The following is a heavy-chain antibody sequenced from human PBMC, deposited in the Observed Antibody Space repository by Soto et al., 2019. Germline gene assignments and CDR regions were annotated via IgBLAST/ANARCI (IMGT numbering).Heavy chain of an antibody. J-gene: IGHJ4*02. CDR3: ARGRGYSSNLFDY. Sequence: ASVKVSCKACGYTFTGYYMHWVRQAPGQGLEWMGWINPNSGGTTYAQKFQGRVTMTRDTSISTAYLELSRLRSDDTAVYYCARGRGYSSNLFDYWGQGTLVTVSS. D-gene: IGHD5-12*01. CDR2: INPNSGGT. CDR1: GYTFTGYY. V-gene: IGHV1-2*02.